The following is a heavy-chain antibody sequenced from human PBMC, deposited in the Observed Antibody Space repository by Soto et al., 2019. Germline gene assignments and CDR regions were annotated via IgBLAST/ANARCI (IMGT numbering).Heavy chain of an antibody. Sequence: PSETLSLTCAFYVGSFISYHWSWIRQTPGKGLEWIGEINHLTTTNYNPSLKSRVIISLDTPKNQFSLKLSSVTAADTAVYYCERGYDTALAPIFWGQGILVTVSS. D-gene: IGHD5-18*01. CDR1: VGSFISYH. J-gene: IGHJ4*02. CDR2: INHLTTT. V-gene: IGHV4-34*01. CDR3: ERGYDTALAPIF.